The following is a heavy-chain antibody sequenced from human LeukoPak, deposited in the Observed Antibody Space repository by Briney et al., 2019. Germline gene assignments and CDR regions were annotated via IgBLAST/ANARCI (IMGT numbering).Heavy chain of an antibody. Sequence: SETLSLTCTVSGGSITSYYWSWIRQPPGKGLEWMGYIYYSGSTKYNPSLKSRVTISADTSKNQLSLKLSSVTAADTAFYYCARPRGSGWYGAFDVWGQGTMVSVSS. J-gene: IGHJ3*01. V-gene: IGHV4-59*01. CDR1: GGSITSYY. CDR3: ARPRGSGWYGAFDV. D-gene: IGHD6-19*01. CDR2: IYYSGST.